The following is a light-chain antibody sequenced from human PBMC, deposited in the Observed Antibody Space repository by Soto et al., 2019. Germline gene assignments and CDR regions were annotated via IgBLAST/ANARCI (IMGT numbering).Light chain of an antibody. CDR3: CSSAPESTYV. CDR1: SSDIGHYDY. Sequence: QSALTQPASVSGSPGQSITISCTGTSSDIGHYDYVSWYQQHPDKAPQLMIYKGTQRPSGVSNRFSGSTSGNAASLTISGLQAGDEADYFCCSSAPESTYVFGTGTKVTVL. CDR2: KGT. J-gene: IGLJ1*01. V-gene: IGLV2-23*01.